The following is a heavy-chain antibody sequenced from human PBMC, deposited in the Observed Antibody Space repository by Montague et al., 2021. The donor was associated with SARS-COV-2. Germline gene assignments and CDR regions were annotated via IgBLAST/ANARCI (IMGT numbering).Heavy chain of an antibody. V-gene: IGHV2-70*01. D-gene: IGHD3-10*01. J-gene: IGHJ3*02. CDR1: GFSLSTSGMC. CDR3: ARSLLWFGELNAFDI. CDR2: IDWDDDK. Sequence: PALVKPTQTLTLTCTFSGFSLSTSGMCVSWIRQPPGKALEWLALIDWDDDKYYSTSLTTRLTISKDTSKNQVVLTMTNMDPVDTATYYCARSLLWFGELNAFDIWGQGTMVTVSS.